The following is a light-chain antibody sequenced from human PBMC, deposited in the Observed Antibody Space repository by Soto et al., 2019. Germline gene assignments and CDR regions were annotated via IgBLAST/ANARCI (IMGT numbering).Light chain of an antibody. CDR1: QPISIY. V-gene: IGKV1-39*01. CDR3: QQSYKTPWT. CDR2: AAY. Sequence: DIQMTQSPSTLSASVGDRVTITCRASQPISIYLNWYQRKPGKAPQVLIYAAYTLQTGVPSRFSGSGSGAEFTPTISGLQTEDFADYYCQQSYKTPWTFGQGTKVEIK. J-gene: IGKJ1*01.